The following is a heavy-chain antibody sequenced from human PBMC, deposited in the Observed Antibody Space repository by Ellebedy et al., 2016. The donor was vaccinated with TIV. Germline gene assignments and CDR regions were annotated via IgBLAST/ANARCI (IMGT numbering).Heavy chain of an antibody. V-gene: IGHV3-53*01. CDR1: GFTVSNNY. D-gene: IGHD2/OR15-2a*01. CDR3: ARGVLSGY. Sequence: PGGSLRLSCAASGFTVSNNYISWVRQATGKGLEWVSVIYSGGSTYYADSVKGRLTISRDNSKNTVYLQMNSLRAEDTAVYYCARGVLSGYWGQGTLVTVAS. CDR2: IYSGGST. J-gene: IGHJ4*02.